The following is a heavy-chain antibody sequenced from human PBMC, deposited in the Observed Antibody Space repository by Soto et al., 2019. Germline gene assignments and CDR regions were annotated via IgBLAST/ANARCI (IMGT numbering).Heavy chain of an antibody. Sequence: QVQLVESGGGVVQPGKFLRLSCVASGLTFTNYGFHWVRQAPGKGLEWVALIWHDGSDKYYADSVKGRFTISRDNSKNTVYLGMNDLRPEDTAVYFCVAAPPPSYISWYVDSWGQGALVTVSS. CDR1: GLTFTNYG. V-gene: IGHV3-33*08. D-gene: IGHD6-13*01. CDR2: IWHDGSDK. J-gene: IGHJ4*02. CDR3: VAAPPPSYISWYVDS.